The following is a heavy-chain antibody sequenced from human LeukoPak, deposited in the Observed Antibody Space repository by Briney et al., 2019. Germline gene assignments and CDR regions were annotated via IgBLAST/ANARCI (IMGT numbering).Heavy chain of an antibody. CDR3: ARDAQRGFDYSNSLEY. CDR1: GFIYRHYG. Sequence: GRSLRLSCAASGFIYRHYGMHWVRQAPSKGLEWVAVIWSDGSNRFYAGSVKGRFTISRDNSQNTLFLQMNSLRAEDTAMYYCARDAQRGFDYSNSLEYWGHGTLVTVSS. CDR2: IWSDGSNR. V-gene: IGHV3-33*01. D-gene: IGHD4-11*01. J-gene: IGHJ4*01.